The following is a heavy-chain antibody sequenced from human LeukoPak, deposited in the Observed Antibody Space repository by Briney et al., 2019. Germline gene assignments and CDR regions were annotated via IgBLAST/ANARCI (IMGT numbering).Heavy chain of an antibody. CDR1: GFTFSSYT. V-gene: IGHV3-21*01. J-gene: IGHJ4*02. Sequence: PGGSLRLSCAASGFTFSSYTMNWVRQAPGKGLEWVSSIDPSSTYMYYADSVKGRFTISRDNAQNSLYLQMNSLRAEDTAVYYCTRGSYGDYEYWGQGTLVTVSS. D-gene: IGHD4-17*01. CDR3: TRGSYGDYEY. CDR2: IDPSSTYM.